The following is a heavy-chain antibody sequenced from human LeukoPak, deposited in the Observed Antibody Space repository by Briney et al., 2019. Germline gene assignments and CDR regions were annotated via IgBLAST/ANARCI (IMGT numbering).Heavy chain of an antibody. CDR2: IYIDGTT. D-gene: IGHD6-6*01. CDR3: AKDPSSSDSEDV. J-gene: IGHJ6*04. CDR1: GFIVSHNY. V-gene: IGHV3-53*01. Sequence: GGSLRLSCAASGFIVSHNYMTWVRQAPGKGLEWISVIYIDGTTYYADSVKGRFTISRDQANNTLYLQMNTLRDEDTAVYYCAKDPSSSDSEDVWGKGTTVTVSS.